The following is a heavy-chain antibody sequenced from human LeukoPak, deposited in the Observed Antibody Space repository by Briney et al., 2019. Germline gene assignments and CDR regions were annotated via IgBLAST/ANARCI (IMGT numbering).Heavy chain of an antibody. Sequence: PSETLSLTCAVYGGSFSGYYWSWIRQPPGKGLEWGGEINHSGSTNYNPSLKSRVTISVDTSKNQFSLKLSSVTAADTAVYYCARQWNWNYRYFDYWGQGTLVTVSS. CDR1: GGSFSGYY. V-gene: IGHV4-34*01. J-gene: IGHJ4*02. CDR3: ARQWNWNYRYFDY. CDR2: INHSGST. D-gene: IGHD1-7*01.